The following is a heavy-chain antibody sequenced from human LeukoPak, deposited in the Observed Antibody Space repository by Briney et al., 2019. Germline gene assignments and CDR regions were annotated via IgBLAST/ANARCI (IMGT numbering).Heavy chain of an antibody. D-gene: IGHD2-15*01. CDR2: INTNTGNP. CDR3: ARTVCSGGSCYSGYFDY. Sequence: GASVKVSCKASGYSFTGYYMHWVRQAPGQGLEWMGWINTNTGNPTYAQGFTGRFVFSLDTSVSTAYLQISSLKAEDTAVYYCARTVCSGGSCYSGYFDYWGQGTLVTVSS. V-gene: IGHV7-4-1*02. CDR1: GYSFTGYY. J-gene: IGHJ4*02.